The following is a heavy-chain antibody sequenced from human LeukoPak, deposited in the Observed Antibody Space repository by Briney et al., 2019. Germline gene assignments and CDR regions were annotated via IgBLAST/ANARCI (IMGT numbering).Heavy chain of an antibody. CDR3: ARAVVSVAPFDY. CDR2: INPNSGGT. J-gene: IGHJ4*02. CDR1: GYTFTGYY. Sequence: ASVKVSCKASGYTFTGYYMHWVRQAPGQGLEWMGWINPNSGGTNYAQKFQGRVTMTRDTSISTAYMELSRLRSDDTAVYYCARAVVSVAPFDYWGQGTLVTVSS. V-gene: IGHV1-2*02. D-gene: IGHD6-19*01.